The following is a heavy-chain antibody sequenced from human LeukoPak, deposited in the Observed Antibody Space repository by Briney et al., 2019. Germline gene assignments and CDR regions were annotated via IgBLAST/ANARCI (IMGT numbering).Heavy chain of an antibody. CDR2: ISGASSSI. Sequence: GGSLRLSCAASGFALSGYGMNWVRQAPGKGLEWVSYISGASSSIYYADSVRGRFTISRDNAKNILYLQMNSLRAEDTAGYHCARHLGRGNTPFDYWGQGTLVTVSS. D-gene: IGHD3-16*01. CDR3: ARHLGRGNTPFDY. CDR1: GFALSGYG. J-gene: IGHJ4*02. V-gene: IGHV3-48*04.